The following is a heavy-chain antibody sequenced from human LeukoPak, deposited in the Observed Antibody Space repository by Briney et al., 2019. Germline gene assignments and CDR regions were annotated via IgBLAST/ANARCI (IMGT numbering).Heavy chain of an antibody. CDR1: GFIFSDYY. V-gene: IGHV4-30-4*08. Sequence: LRLPCAASGFIFSDYYMTWIRQPPGKGLEWIGYIYYSGSTYYNPSLKSRVTISVDTSKNQFSLKLSSVTAADTAVYYCASTHLYYYYMDVWGKGTTVTVSS. J-gene: IGHJ6*03. CDR3: ASTHLYYYYMDV. CDR2: IYYSGST.